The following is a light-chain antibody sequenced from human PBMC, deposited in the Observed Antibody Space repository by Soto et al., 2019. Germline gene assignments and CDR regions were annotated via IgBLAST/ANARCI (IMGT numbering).Light chain of an antibody. Sequence: QSVLTQPASVSGSPGQSIVISCTGTSSDVGAYNYVSWYQQYPGKVPKLMIYDVNNRPSGVSNRFSGSKSGNTASLTISGLQAEDEAHYYCCSYTTTAIYVFGTGTKLTVL. CDR1: SSDVGAYNY. J-gene: IGLJ1*01. CDR2: DVN. CDR3: CSYTTTAIYV. V-gene: IGLV2-14*03.